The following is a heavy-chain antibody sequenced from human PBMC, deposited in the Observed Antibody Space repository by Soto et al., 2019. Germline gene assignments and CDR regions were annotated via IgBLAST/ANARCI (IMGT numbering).Heavy chain of an antibody. CDR3: ARHTPAISISDH. V-gene: IGHV4-39*01. CDR1: GGSISSSSYY. Sequence: QLQLQESGPGLVKPSETLSLTCTVSGGSISSSSYYWGWIRQPPGKGLEWIGSIYYSGSTYYNPSLKSRVTISVDTSKNQFSLKLSSVTAADTAVYYCARHTPAISISDHWGQGTLVTLSS. CDR2: IYYSGST. J-gene: IGHJ4*02. D-gene: IGHD2-15*01.